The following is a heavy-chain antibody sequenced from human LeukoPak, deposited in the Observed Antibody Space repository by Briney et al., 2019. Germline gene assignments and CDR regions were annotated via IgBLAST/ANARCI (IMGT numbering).Heavy chain of an antibody. CDR3: ARLGDYLDYDY. CDR1: GFTFSSYS. V-gene: IGHV3-21*01. CDR2: ISSSSSYI. J-gene: IGHJ4*02. D-gene: IGHD4-17*01. Sequence: PGGSLRLSCAASGFTFSSYSMNWVRQASGKGLEWVSSISSSSSYIYYADSVKGRFTISRDNAKNSLYLQMNSLRAEDTTVYYCARLGDYLDYDYWGQGTLVTVSS.